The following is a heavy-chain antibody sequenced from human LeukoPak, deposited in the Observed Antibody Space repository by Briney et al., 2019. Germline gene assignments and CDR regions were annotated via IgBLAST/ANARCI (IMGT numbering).Heavy chain of an antibody. CDR2: ISNNGDST. Sequence: SGGSLRLSCSASGFSFSSYDMHWVRQAPGKGLEYISVISNNGDSTYYADSVKGRFTISRDNSKNTLYLQMNSLRAEDTAVYYCAKDSEGANYYDSSGYYDYWGQGTLVTVSS. CDR3: AKDSEGANYYDSSGYYDY. CDR1: GFSFSSYD. J-gene: IGHJ4*02. V-gene: IGHV3-64*04. D-gene: IGHD3-22*01.